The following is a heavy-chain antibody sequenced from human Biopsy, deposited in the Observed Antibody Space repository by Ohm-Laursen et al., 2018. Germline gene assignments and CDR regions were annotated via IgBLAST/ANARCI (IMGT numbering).Heavy chain of an antibody. D-gene: IGHD2/OR15-2a*01. Sequence: TLSLTCTVSGGSIRSDYWSWIRPTPGQGLEWIGYIHYSGSTTYNPSLKSRVTISVDTSKNQFSLRLNSVTAADTAVYYCARATNSTGWPYYYFYGMDVWGQGTTVTVSS. CDR1: GGSIRSDY. CDR2: IHYSGST. V-gene: IGHV4-59*01. CDR3: ARATNSTGWPYYYFYGMDV. J-gene: IGHJ6*02.